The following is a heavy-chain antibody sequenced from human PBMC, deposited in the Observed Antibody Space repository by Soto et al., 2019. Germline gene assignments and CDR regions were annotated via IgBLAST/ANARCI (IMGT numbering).Heavy chain of an antibody. CDR3: ARNCDFWSGYFYYYYYGMDV. J-gene: IGHJ6*02. CDR1: GGTFSSYA. D-gene: IGHD3-3*01. CDR2: IIPIFGTA. Sequence: GASVKVSCKASGGTFSSYAISWVRQAPGQGLERMGGIIPIFGTANYAQKFQGRVTITADKSTSTAYMELSSLRSEDTAVYYCARNCDFWSGYFYYYYYGMDVWGQGTTVTVSS. V-gene: IGHV1-69*06.